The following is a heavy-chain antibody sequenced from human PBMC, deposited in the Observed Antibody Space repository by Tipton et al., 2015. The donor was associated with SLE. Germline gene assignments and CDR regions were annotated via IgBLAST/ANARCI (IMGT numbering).Heavy chain of an antibody. J-gene: IGHJ4*02. D-gene: IGHD7-27*01. V-gene: IGHV3-7*03. Sequence: SWIRQHPGKGLEWVANIKQDGSEKYYVDSVKGRFTISRDNAKNSLFLQMNSLRAEDTAVYYCARELNWGSQSYFDYWGQGTLVTVSS. CDR3: ARELNWGSQSYFDY. CDR2: IKQDGSEK.